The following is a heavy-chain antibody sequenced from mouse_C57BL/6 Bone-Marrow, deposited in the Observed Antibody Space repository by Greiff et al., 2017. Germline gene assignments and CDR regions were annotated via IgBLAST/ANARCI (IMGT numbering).Heavy chain of an antibody. V-gene: IGHV5-6*01. CDR2: ISSGGSYT. CDR3: ASYGSSPGDY. CDR1: GFTFSSYG. Sequence: EVMLVESGGDLVKPGGSLKLSCAASGFTFSSYGMSWVRQTPDKRLEWVATISSGGSYTYYPDSVKGRFTISRDNAKNTLYLQMSSLKSEDTAMYYCASYGSSPGDYWGQGTTLTVSS. D-gene: IGHD1-1*01. J-gene: IGHJ2*01.